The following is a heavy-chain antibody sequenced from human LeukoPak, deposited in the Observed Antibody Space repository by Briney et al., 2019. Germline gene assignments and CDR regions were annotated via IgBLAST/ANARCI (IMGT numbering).Heavy chain of an antibody. J-gene: IGHJ4*02. V-gene: IGHV3-21*01. CDR1: GFTFSGYS. D-gene: IGHD3-22*01. CDR3: AREVSEGFDF. Sequence: GGSLRLSCTASGFTFSGYSMNWIRQAPGKGLEWVSSFGTRSTSVYHAGSVKGRFAISRDNAMNSLYLQMNSLRAEDTALYYCAREVSEGFDFWGQGTLVTVSS. CDR2: FGTRSTSV.